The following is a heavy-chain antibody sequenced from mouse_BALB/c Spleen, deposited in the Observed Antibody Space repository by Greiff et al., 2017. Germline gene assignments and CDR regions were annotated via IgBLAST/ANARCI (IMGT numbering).Heavy chain of an antibody. Sequence: QVQLQQSGPELVKPGASVKISCKASGYAFSSSWMNWVKQRPGQGLEWIGRIYPGDGDTNYNGKFKGKATLTADKSSSTDYMQLSSLTSVDSAVYFCARDYYGSSYDWYFDVWGAGTTVTVSS. V-gene: IGHV1-82*01. D-gene: IGHD1-1*01. CDR3: ARDYYGSSYDWYFDV. CDR1: GYAFSSSW. J-gene: IGHJ1*01. CDR2: IYPGDGDT.